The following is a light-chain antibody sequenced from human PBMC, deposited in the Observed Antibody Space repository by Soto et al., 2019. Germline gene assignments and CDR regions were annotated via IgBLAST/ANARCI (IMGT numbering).Light chain of an antibody. CDR2: EVT. CDR1: SSDGVGYNY. Sequence: QSVLTQPPSASGSPGQSVTISCTGTSSDGVGYNYVSWYQQYPGRAPKLMIYEVTKRPSGVPDRFSGSKSGNTASLTVSGLQAEDEADYYCSSYAASNNFYFVFGGGTQLTVL. J-gene: IGLJ3*02. V-gene: IGLV2-8*01. CDR3: SSYAASNNFYFV.